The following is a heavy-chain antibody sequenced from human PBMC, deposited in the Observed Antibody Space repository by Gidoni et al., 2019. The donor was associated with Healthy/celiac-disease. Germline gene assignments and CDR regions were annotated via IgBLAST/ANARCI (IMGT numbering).Heavy chain of an antibody. V-gene: IGHV1-24*01. D-gene: IGHD1-7*01. CDR2: FDPEDGET. J-gene: IGHJ4*02. Sequence: QVQLVQSGAEVKKPGASVKVSCKVSGYTLTELSLHWVRQAPGKGLEWMGGFDPEDGETIYAQKFQGRVTMTEDTSTDTAYMELSSLRSEDTAVYYCATVFPGTTPSDQYYFDYWGQGTLVTVSS. CDR3: ATVFPGTTPSDQYYFDY. CDR1: GYTLTELS.